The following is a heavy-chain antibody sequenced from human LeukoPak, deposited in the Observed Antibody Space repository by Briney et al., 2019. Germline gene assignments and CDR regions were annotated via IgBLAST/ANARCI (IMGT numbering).Heavy chain of an antibody. V-gene: IGHV4-59*01. D-gene: IGHD4/OR15-4a*01. Sequence: MSSETLSLTCTVPGDSISSYFWSWIRQPPGKGLEWIGYLHNGVHTNYNPSLKSRVSISGDTSKNHVSLKLTSVTAADTAVYYCAATIKRDYGDTNLDYWGQGTLVTVSS. CDR1: GDSISSYF. J-gene: IGHJ4*02. CDR2: LHNGVHT. CDR3: AATIKRDYGDTNLDY.